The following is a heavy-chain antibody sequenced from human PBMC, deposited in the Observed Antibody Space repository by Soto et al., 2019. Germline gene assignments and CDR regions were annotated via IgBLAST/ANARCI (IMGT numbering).Heavy chain of an antibody. J-gene: IGHJ4*02. Sequence: QVQLVQSGAEVKKPGASVKVSCKASGYTFTNSGISWVRQAPGQGLEWMGWISDYNGNTNYAQKLQGRVTMTTDTATSTAHMELRSLRSDDTAVYYCARASCGYSYEAAFDYWGQGTLVTVSS. CDR1: GYTFTNSG. CDR3: ARASCGYSYEAAFDY. CDR2: ISDYNGNT. D-gene: IGHD5-18*01. V-gene: IGHV1-18*01.